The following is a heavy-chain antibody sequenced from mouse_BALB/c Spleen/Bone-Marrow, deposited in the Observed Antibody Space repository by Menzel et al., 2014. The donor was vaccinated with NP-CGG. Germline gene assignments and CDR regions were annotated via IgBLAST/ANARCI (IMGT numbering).Heavy chain of an antibody. V-gene: IGHV5-12*02. CDR2: ISNGGGST. Sequence: DVMLVESGGGLVQPGGSLKLSCATSGFTXSDHXMYWVRQTHDXXXXWVAYISNGGGSTYYLDTVKGRFTISRDNAKDTLYLQIVRLKSEDTAMYYCARHHGSGGFADWGQETLVTVSA. CDR1: GFTXSDHX. J-gene: IGHJ3*01. D-gene: IGHD1-1*01. CDR3: ARHHGSGGFAD.